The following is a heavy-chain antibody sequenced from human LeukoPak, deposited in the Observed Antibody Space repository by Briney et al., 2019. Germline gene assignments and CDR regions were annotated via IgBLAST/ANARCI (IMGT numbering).Heavy chain of an antibody. J-gene: IGHJ4*02. CDR3: VKSLVGATEN. D-gene: IGHD1-26*01. CDR2: ISSNGGST. V-gene: IGHV3-64D*06. CDR1: GFTFSSYA. Sequence: GGSLRLSCSASGFTFSSYAMHWVRQAPGKGLEYVSAISSNGGSTYYADSVKGRFTISRDNSKNTLFLQMSSLRAEDTSVYYCVKSLVGATENWGQGTLVTVSS.